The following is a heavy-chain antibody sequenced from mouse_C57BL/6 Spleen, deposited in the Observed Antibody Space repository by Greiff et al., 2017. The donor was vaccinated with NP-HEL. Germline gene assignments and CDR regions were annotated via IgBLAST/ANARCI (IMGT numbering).Heavy chain of an antibody. CDR1: GYAFSSSW. V-gene: IGHV1-82*01. Sequence: QVQLQQSGPELVKPGASVKISCKASGYAFSSSWMNWVKQRPGKGLEWIGRIYPGDGDTNYNGKFKGKATLTADKSSSTAFMQLSSLTSEDSAVYFCARSGYGYDDYAMDYWGQGTSVTVSS. D-gene: IGHD2-2*01. CDR2: IYPGDGDT. CDR3: ARSGYGYDDYAMDY. J-gene: IGHJ4*01.